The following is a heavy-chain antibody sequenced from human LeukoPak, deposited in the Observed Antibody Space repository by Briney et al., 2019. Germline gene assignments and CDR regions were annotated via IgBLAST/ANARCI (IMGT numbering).Heavy chain of an antibody. CDR2: IYYSGST. D-gene: IGHD2-2*02. Sequence: IPSETLSLTCTVSGGSISNGDHYWSWIRQHPGKGLEWIGYIYYSGSTNYNPSLKSRVTISVDTSKNQFSLKLSSVTAADTAVYYCARDRVVVPAAIGDYYYYGMDVWGQGTTVTVSS. J-gene: IGHJ6*02. CDR3: ARDRVVVPAAIGDYYYYGMDV. V-gene: IGHV4-61*08. CDR1: GGSISNGDHY.